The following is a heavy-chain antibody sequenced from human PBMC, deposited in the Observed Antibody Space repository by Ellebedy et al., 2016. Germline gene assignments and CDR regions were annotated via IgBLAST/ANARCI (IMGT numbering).Heavy chain of an antibody. V-gene: IGHV3-30*02. CDR3: ARDTNTIVVVIGDAFDI. D-gene: IGHD3-22*01. CDR1: GFRFSTSG. CDR2: IQFDGNTQ. J-gene: IGHJ3*02. Sequence: GGSLRLSXAASGFRFSTSGMHWVRQAPGKGLEWVAFIQFDGNTQYYTDSVKCRFNISRDNSKNTLYLQMNSLRAEDTAMYYCARDTNTIVVVIGDAFDIWGQGTMVTVSS.